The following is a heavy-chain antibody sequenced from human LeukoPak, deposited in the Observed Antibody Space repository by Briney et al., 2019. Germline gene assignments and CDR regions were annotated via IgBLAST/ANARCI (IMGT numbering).Heavy chain of an antibody. CDR3: AKSGSGSDPYYFDY. V-gene: IGHV3-23*01. Sequence: LSGGSLRLSCAASGFTFSSYAMSWVRQAPGKGLEWVSAISGSGGSTYYADSVKGRFTISRDNSKNTLYLQMNSLRAEDTAVYYCAKSGSGSDPYYFDYWGQGTLVTVSS. CDR1: GFTFSSYA. J-gene: IGHJ4*02. CDR2: ISGSGGST. D-gene: IGHD3-10*01.